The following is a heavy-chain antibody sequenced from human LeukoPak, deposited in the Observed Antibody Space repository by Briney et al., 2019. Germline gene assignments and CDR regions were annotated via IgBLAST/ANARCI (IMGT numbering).Heavy chain of an antibody. D-gene: IGHD7-27*01. V-gene: IGHV1-46*01. Sequence: ASVKVSCKASGYTFTSYYMHWVRQAPGQGLEWMGIINPSGGSTSYAQKFQGRVTMTRDTSTSTVYMELSRLRSDDTAVYYCARAVPGEYDAFDIWGQGTMVTVSS. CDR2: INPSGGST. CDR1: GYTFTSYY. CDR3: ARAVPGEYDAFDI. J-gene: IGHJ3*02.